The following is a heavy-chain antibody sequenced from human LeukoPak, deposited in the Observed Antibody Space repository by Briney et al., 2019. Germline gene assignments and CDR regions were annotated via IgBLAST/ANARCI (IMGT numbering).Heavy chain of an antibody. V-gene: IGHV3-21*05. CDR2: ISSSSHYT. CDR1: GFTFSSYG. CDR3: ARDDRTGSSCYSRLVDY. D-gene: IGHD2-2*01. J-gene: IGHJ4*02. Sequence: PGRSLRLSCAASGFTFSSYGMHWVRQAPGKGLEWVSYISSSSHYTKYADSVKGRFTISRDNAKNSLYLQMDSLRAEDTAVYYCARDDRTGSSCYSRLVDYWGQGTLVTVSS.